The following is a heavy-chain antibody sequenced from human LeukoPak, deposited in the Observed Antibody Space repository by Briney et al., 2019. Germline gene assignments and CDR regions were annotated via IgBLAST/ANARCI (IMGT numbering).Heavy chain of an antibody. CDR2: ISSSGSTT. CDR1: GFTFSEYY. CDR3: AREMDGPYGSGSPLDY. D-gene: IGHD3-10*01. V-gene: IGHV3-11*01. Sequence: GGSLRLSCAASGFTFSEYYMSWIHQAPGKGLEWVSYISSSGSTTYYADSVKGRFTISRDNAKNSLYLQMNSLRAEDTAVYYCAREMDGPYGSGSPLDYWGQGTLVTVSS. J-gene: IGHJ4*02.